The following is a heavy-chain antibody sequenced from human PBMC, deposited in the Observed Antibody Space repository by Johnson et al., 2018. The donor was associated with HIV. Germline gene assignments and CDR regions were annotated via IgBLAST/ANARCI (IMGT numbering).Heavy chain of an antibody. CDR1: GFSVNTYY. CDR2: IYSAGSP. V-gene: IGHV3-66*02. Sequence: VQLVESGGGLVPPGGSLRISCAASGFSVNTYYMSWVRQAPGKGLEWVSVIYSAGSPYYADSVKGRFNISRDRSNNTMYLQMNSLTPDDTAVYFCARDFPLGYRWGNGFDIWGQGTMVTVSP. D-gene: IGHD2-8*02. J-gene: IGHJ3*02. CDR3: ARDFPLGYRWGNGFDI.